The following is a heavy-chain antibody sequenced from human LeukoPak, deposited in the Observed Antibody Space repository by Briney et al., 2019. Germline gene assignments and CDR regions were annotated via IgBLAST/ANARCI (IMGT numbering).Heavy chain of an antibody. D-gene: IGHD2-2*01. CDR1: RYTFTGYY. Sequence: ASVKVSCKASRYTFTGYYMHWVRQAPGQGLELMGRINPNSGGTNYAQKFQGRVTMTRDTSISTAYMELSRLRSDDTAVYYCARVYCSSTSCDRYFDYWGQGTLVTVSS. V-gene: IGHV1-2*06. J-gene: IGHJ4*02. CDR3: ARVYCSSTSCDRYFDY. CDR2: INPNSGGT.